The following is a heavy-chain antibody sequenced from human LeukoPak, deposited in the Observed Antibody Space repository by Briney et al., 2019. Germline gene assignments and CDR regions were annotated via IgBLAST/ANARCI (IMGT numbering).Heavy chain of an antibody. CDR2: IYYTGST. V-gene: IGHV4-59*12. CDR3: ASLIKSSGSYDY. CDR1: GASISSYY. D-gene: IGHD3-10*01. J-gene: IGHJ4*02. Sequence: KPSETLSLTCTVSGASISSYYWSWIRQPPGKGLEWIGYIYYTGSTNYNPSLKSRVTISVDTSKNQFSLKLSSVTAADTAVYYCASLIKSSGSYDYWGQGTLVTVSS.